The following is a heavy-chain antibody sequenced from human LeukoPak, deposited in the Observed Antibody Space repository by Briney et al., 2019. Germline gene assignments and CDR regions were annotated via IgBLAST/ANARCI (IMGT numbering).Heavy chain of an antibody. J-gene: IGHJ4*02. Sequence: ASVKVSCKASGYTFTNYDINWVRQAPGQGLEWMGWMNTNSGYTGYAQKFQGRVTITRNTSISTAYMELSSLRSDDTAVYYCAKSRGSGSSYYFDYWGQGTLVTVSS. V-gene: IGHV1-8*03. D-gene: IGHD3-10*01. CDR3: AKSRGSGSSYYFDY. CDR2: MNTNSGYT. CDR1: GYTFTNYD.